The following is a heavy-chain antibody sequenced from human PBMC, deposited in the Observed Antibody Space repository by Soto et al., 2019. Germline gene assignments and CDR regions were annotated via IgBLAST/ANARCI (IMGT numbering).Heavy chain of an antibody. D-gene: IGHD4-17*01. Sequence: QVQLQESGPGLVKPSQTLSLTCTVSGGSISSGGYYWSWIRQHPGKGLEWIGYIYYSGSTYYNPSLKSRVTISVETSKNQFSLKLSSVTAADTAVYYCARMTVTSPLSPFDYWGQGTLVTVSS. V-gene: IGHV4-31*03. CDR3: ARMTVTSPLSPFDY. CDR1: GGSISSGGYY. CDR2: IYYSGST. J-gene: IGHJ4*02.